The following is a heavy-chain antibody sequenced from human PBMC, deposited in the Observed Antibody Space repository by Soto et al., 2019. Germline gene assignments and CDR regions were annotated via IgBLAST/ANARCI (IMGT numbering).Heavy chain of an antibody. J-gene: IGHJ4*02. CDR2: IYHSGST. CDR1: GYSISSGYY. CDR3: ARIYGDYQERVDY. V-gene: IGHV4-38-2*01. D-gene: IGHD4-17*01. Sequence: PSETLSLTCAVSGYSISSGYYWGWIRQPPGKGLEWIGSIYHSGSTYYNPSLKSRVTISVDTSKNQFSLKLSSVTAADTAVYYCARIYGDYQERVDYWGQGTLVTVSS.